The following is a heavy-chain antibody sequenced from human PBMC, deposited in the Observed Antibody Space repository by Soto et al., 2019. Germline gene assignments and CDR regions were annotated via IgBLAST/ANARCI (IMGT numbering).Heavy chain of an antibody. J-gene: IGHJ4*02. CDR1: GYTFTGYY. D-gene: IGHD3-10*01. V-gene: IGHV1-2*02. CDR3: ARVIRGWATHPLYYFDY. CDR2: INPNSGGT. Sequence: ASVKVSCKASGYTFTGYYMHWVRQAPGQGLEWMGWINPNSGGTNYAQKFQGRVTMTRDTSISTAYMELSRLRSDDTAVYYCARVIRGWATHPLYYFDYWGQGTLVTV.